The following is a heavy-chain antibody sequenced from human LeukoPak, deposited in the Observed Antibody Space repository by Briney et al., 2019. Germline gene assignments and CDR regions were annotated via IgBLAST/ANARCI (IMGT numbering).Heavy chain of an antibody. CDR2: ISYDGSNR. CDR3: AKVRGPGEVSGWYYFDS. V-gene: IGHV3-30*18. D-gene: IGHD6-19*01. CDR1: GFTFSSYG. Sequence: SGRSLRLSCVASGFTFSSYGMPWVRQAPGKGLEWEAFISYDGSNRYYVDSVKGRFTISRDNSKNTLYLQMNSLRPEDTAVYYCAKVRGPGEVSGWYYFDSWGQGTLVTVSS. J-gene: IGHJ4*02.